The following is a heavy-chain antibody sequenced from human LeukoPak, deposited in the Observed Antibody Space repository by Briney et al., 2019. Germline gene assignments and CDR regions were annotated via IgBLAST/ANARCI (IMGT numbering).Heavy chain of an antibody. CDR2: VYPGDSDT. CDR3: ARKSGKDRNWFDP. V-gene: IGHV5-51*01. Sequence: LGESLKISCQGSGYIFTSYWIGWVRQMPGKGLEWMGIVYPGDSDTRYSPSFQGQVTISADKSISTAYLQWSSLKASDTAMYYCARKSGKDRNWFDPWGQGALVTVSS. J-gene: IGHJ5*02. CDR1: GYIFTSYW. D-gene: IGHD4-23*01.